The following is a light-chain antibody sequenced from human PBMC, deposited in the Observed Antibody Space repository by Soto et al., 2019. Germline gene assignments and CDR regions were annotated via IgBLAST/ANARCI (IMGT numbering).Light chain of an antibody. J-gene: IGKJ2*01. CDR1: ETVNNNF. V-gene: IGKV3-20*01. CDR3: QQYGNFPYT. CDR2: GPS. Sequence: ETGLTQSPGTLYLSPGERATLSCRAHETVNNNFLAWYGQKPGQAPRLLIHGPSRRASGIPDRFSGSGSGTDFTLTISRLEPEDFAVYYCQQYGNFPYTFGPGPKVQIK.